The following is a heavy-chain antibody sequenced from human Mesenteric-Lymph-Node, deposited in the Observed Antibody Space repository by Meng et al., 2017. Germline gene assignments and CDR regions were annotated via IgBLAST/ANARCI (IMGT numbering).Heavy chain of an antibody. J-gene: IGHJ4*02. CDR3: AKDRSGSSSWYYPFDY. CDR1: GFTFSIYA. D-gene: IGHD6-13*01. Sequence: GESLKISCTASGFTFSIYAMTWVRQAPGKGLEWVSTINDSGDSTYYADSVKGRFTISRDNSKNTLSLQMISLRAEDTAVYYCAKDRSGSSSWYYPFDYWGQGTLVTVSS. V-gene: IGHV3-23*01. CDR2: INDSGDST.